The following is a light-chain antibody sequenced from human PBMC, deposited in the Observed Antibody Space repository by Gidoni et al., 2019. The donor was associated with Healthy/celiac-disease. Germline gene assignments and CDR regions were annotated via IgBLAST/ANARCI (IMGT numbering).Light chain of an antibody. V-gene: IGKV1-39*01. CDR2: AAS. Sequence: DIQMTQSPSSLSASVGDRVTSTCRASKSISSYLNWYQQKPGKAPKLLIYAASSLQSGVPSRFSGSGSGTDFTLTISSLQPEDFATYYCQQSYSTLRTVGQGTKLEIK. CDR1: KSISSY. CDR3: QQSYSTLRT. J-gene: IGKJ2*02.